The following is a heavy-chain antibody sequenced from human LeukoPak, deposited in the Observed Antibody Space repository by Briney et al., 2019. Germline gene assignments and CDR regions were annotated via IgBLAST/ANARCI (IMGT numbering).Heavy chain of an antibody. J-gene: IGHJ4*02. Sequence: GGSLRLSCAASGFTFSSSAMSWVRQVPGKGLEWVSGISASGGSTYYADSVKGRFTISRDNSKNTLYLQMNSLRAEDTAVYYCARGPSRDKYFDYWGQGTLVTVSS. CDR2: ISASGGST. CDR1: GFTFSSSA. V-gene: IGHV3-23*01. CDR3: ARGPSRDKYFDY. D-gene: IGHD2-2*01.